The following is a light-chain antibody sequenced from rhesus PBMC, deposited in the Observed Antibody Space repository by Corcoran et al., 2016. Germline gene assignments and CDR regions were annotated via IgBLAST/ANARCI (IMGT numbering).Light chain of an antibody. Sequence: DIQMTQSPSSLSASVGDTVTIICRASQSISSWLAWYQQKPGKAPNLLIDKASSLKSGVPSRFSGGGSGTDFTLPINGVRAEDFATYYCQRYSDSPLTFGGGAKVELK. CDR3: QRYSDSPLT. J-gene: IGKJ4*01. V-gene: IGKV1-22*01. CDR1: QSISSW. CDR2: KAS.